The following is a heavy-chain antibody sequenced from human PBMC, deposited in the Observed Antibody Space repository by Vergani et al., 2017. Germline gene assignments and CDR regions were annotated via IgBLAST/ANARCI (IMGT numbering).Heavy chain of an antibody. V-gene: IGHV3-21*01. J-gene: IGHJ6*03. D-gene: IGHD3-3*01. CDR2: ISSSSSYI. CDR3: ARAVASYDGDYYYYMDV. Sequence: EVQLVESGGGLVKPGGSLRLSCAASGFTFSSYSRNWVRQAPGKGLEWASSISSSSSYIYYADSVKGRFTISRDNAKNSLYLQMNSLRAEDTAVYYCARAVASYDGDYYYYMDVWGKGTTVTVSS. CDR1: GFTFSSYS.